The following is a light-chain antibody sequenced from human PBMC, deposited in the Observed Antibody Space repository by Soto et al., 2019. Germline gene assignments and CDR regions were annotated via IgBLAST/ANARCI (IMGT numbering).Light chain of an antibody. V-gene: IGKV1-8*01. CDR1: QGISSY. Sequence: AIRMTQSPSSFSASTGDRVTITCRASQGISSYLAWYQQKPGKAPKPLIYAASTLQSGVPSRFSGSGSGTDFTLTISCLQSEDFATYYGQQYYSYPPWTFGQGTKVEIK. CDR3: QQYYSYPPWT. J-gene: IGKJ1*01. CDR2: AAS.